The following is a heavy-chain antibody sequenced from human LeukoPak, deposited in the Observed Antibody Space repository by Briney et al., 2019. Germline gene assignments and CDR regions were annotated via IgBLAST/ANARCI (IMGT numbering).Heavy chain of an antibody. Sequence: GASVKVPCKASGYTFTGYYMYWVRQAPGQGLEWMGWINPNSGGTNYAQKFQGRVTMTRDTSISTAYMELSRLRSDDTAVYYCARDLAYCSGGSCQGWFDPWGQGTLVAVSS. CDR2: INPNSGGT. CDR1: GYTFTGYY. J-gene: IGHJ5*02. D-gene: IGHD2-15*01. V-gene: IGHV1-2*02. CDR3: ARDLAYCSGGSCQGWFDP.